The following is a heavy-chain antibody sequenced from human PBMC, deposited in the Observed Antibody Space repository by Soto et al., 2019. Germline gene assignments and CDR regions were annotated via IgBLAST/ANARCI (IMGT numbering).Heavy chain of an antibody. J-gene: IGHJ5*02. Sequence: GGSLRLSCAASGCTFSSYAMSWVRQAPGKGLEWVSAISGSGGSTYYADSVKGRFTISRDNSKNTLYLQMNSLRAEDTAVYYCAKVGDYVSWFDPWGQGTLVTVSS. V-gene: IGHV3-23*01. D-gene: IGHD4-17*01. CDR3: AKVGDYVSWFDP. CDR2: ISGSGGST. CDR1: GCTFSSYA.